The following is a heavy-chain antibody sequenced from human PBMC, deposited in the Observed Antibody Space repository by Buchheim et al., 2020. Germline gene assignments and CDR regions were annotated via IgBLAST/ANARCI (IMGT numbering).Heavy chain of an antibody. CDR3: ATMGDTAMGDY. J-gene: IGHJ4*02. D-gene: IGHD5-18*01. V-gene: IGHV3-30*03. Sequence: QVQLVESGGGVVQPGRSLRLSCAASGFTFSSYGMHWVRQAPGKGLEWVAVISYDGSNKYYADSVKGRFTTSRDNSKNTLYLQMNSLRAEDTAVYYCATMGDTAMGDYWGQGTL. CDR1: GFTFSSYG. CDR2: ISYDGSNK.